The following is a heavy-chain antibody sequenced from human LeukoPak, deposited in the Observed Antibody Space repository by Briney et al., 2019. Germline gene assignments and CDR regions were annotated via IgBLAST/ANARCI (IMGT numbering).Heavy chain of an antibody. CDR3: ARGGGYSGYANDY. CDR1: GGSISSYY. Sequence: SETLSLTCTVSGGSISSYYWSWIRQPPGKGLEWIGEINHSGSTNYNPSLKSRVTISVDTSKNQFSLKLSSVTAADTAVYYCARGGGYSGYANDYWGQGTLVTVSS. V-gene: IGHV4-34*01. J-gene: IGHJ4*02. CDR2: INHSGST. D-gene: IGHD5-12*01.